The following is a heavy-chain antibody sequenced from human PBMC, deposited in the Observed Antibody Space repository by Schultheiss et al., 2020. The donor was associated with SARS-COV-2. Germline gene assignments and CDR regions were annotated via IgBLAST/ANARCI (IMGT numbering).Heavy chain of an antibody. J-gene: IGHJ6*02. CDR2: IIPIFGTA. CDR1: GGTFSSYA. CDR3: ARDLGLYCSSTSCYDVYYYYGMDV. V-gene: IGHV1-69*01. D-gene: IGHD2-2*01. Sequence: KISCKASGGTFSSYAISWVRQAPGQGLEWMGGIIPIFGTANYAQKFQGRVTITADESTSTAYMELSSLRSEDTAVYYCARDLGLYCSSTSCYDVYYYYGMDVWGQGTTVTVSS.